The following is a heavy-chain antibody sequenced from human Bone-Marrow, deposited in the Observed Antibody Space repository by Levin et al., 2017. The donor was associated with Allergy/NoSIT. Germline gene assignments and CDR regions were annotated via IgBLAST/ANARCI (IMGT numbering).Heavy chain of an antibody. D-gene: IGHD6-6*01. CDR2: IRGSGVGT. J-gene: IGHJ4*02. Sequence: GGSLRLSCAASGFTFSSYAMSWVRQAPGRGLEWVSGIRGSGVGTYYADSVKGRFTISRDNSKNTLYLQMKSLRAEDTAVYYCAKDISSSWSTGDLDYWGQGTQVTVSS. CDR1: GFTFSSYA. V-gene: IGHV3-23*01. CDR3: AKDISSSWSTGDLDY.